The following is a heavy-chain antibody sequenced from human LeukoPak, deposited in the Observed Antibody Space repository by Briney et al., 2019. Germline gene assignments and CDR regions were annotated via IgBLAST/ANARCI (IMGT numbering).Heavy chain of an antibody. V-gene: IGHV3-74*01. CDR1: GFTFRNYW. CDR3: ARDQLSYCDGDCP. CDR2: INGDGSDT. D-gene: IGHD2-21*02. Sequence: PGGSLRLSCAASGFTFRNYWMHWVRHVPGKGPEWVSHINGDGSDTGYADSVKGRFTISRDNRKNTVYLQMNSLRAEDTAVYYCARDQLSYCDGDCPWGQGTLVTVSS. J-gene: IGHJ5*02.